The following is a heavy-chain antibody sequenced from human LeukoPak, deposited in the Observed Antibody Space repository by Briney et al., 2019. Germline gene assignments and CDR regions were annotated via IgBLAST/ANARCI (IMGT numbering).Heavy chain of an antibody. D-gene: IGHD5-18*01. CDR2: IYNGGST. Sequence: GGSLRLSCAASGFTVSSNYMSWVRQAPGKGLEWVSLIYNGGSTYYADSVKGRFTISRDNSKNTLYLQMNSLRAEDTAVYYCASAYTYGKVDYWGQGTLVTVSS. CDR3: ASAYTYGKVDY. CDR1: GFTVSSNY. J-gene: IGHJ4*02. V-gene: IGHV3-66*01.